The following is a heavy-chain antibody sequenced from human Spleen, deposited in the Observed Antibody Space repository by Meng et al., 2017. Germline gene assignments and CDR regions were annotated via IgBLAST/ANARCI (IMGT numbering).Heavy chain of an antibody. CDR1: GFTLRNNW. D-gene: IGHD2/OR15-2a*01. J-gene: IGHJ5*02. CDR2: INPDGSNT. Sequence: EVQLVESGGGLVQPGGSLRLYCAASGFTLRNNWMHWVRQAPGKGLVWGARINPDGSNTVYADSVKGRFTISRDNAKNTLFLQMNSLRAEDTAVYYCSRGPTWGYNWLDPWGQGTLVTVSS. CDR3: SRGPTWGYNWLDP. V-gene: IGHV3-74*01.